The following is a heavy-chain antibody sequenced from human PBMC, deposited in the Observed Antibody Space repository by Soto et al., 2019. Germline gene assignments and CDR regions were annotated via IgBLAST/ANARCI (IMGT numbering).Heavy chain of an antibody. Sequence: EVQLVESGGGLVKPGGSLRLSCAASGFTFSSYSMNWVRQAPGKGLEWVSYIISSRSYIYYADSVKGRFTISRDNAKNSLYLQMNSLRAEDTAVYYCARDRDPEVVVAAPDYWGQGTLVTVSS. CDR2: IISSRSYI. CDR1: GFTFSSYS. CDR3: ARDRDPEVVVAAPDY. V-gene: IGHV3-21*01. J-gene: IGHJ4*02. D-gene: IGHD2-15*01.